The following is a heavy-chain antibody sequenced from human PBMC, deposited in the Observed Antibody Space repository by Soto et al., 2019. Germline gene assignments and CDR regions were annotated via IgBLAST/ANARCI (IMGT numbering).Heavy chain of an antibody. CDR3: AREGKGPNYYDSTGYYYGYGMDV. CDR2: INPNSGGT. Sequence: ASVKVSCKASGYTFTGYYMHWVRQAPGQGLEWMGWINPNSGGTNYAQKFQGWVTMTRDTSISTAYMELSRLRSDDTAVYYCAREGKGPNYYDSTGYYYGYGMDVWGQATTVTVSS. CDR1: GYTFTGYY. V-gene: IGHV1-2*04. D-gene: IGHD3-22*01. J-gene: IGHJ6*02.